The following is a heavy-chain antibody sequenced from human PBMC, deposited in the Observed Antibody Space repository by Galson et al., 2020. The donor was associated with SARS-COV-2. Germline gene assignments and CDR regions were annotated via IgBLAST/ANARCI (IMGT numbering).Heavy chain of an antibody. Sequence: SETLSPTCPVSAASITSYYSSWNRHPPGNGLEWIGYIHSRGNPNSNTSLKTRLPISVDTPKTQFSLKLSSVTAADTAVYYCARDRVVSESLIEYDDYGMDVWGQGTTVTVS. D-gene: IGHD2-15*01. V-gene: IGHV4-59*13. J-gene: IGHJ6*02. CDR2: IHSRGNP. CDR3: ARDRVVSESLIEYDDYGMDV. CDR1: AASITSYY.